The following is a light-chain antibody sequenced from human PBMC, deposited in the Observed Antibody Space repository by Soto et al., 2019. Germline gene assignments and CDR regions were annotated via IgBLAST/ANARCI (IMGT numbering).Light chain of an antibody. CDR1: QSISSW. Sequence: DIQMTQSPSTLSASVGDRVTITCRASQSISSWLAWYQQKPGKAPKLLIYDASSLESGVPSRFSGNGSGTYFTLTISNLQPEDSATYYCQQSYSTPITFGQGTRLEIK. J-gene: IGKJ5*01. CDR2: DAS. CDR3: QQSYSTPIT. V-gene: IGKV1-5*01.